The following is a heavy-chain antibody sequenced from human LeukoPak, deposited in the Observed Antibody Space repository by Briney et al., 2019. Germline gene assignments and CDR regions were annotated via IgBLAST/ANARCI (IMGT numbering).Heavy chain of an antibody. CDR1: GFTFSSHS. D-gene: IGHD5-24*01. J-gene: IGHJ4*02. V-gene: IGHV3-7*01. CDR2: IKEDGREK. Sequence: PGGSLRLSCAASGFTFSSHSMSWVRQAPGKGLEGVAYIKEDGREKDHVDSVKGRFTISRDNAKNSLYLQMNTLRADDTAVYYCARWRWLQSEFDYWGQGTLVTVSS. CDR3: ARWRWLQSEFDY.